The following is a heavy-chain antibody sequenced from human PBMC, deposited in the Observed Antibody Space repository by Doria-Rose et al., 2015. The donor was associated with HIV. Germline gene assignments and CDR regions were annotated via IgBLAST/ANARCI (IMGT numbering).Heavy chain of an antibody. D-gene: IGHD6-13*01. J-gene: IGHJ4*02. V-gene: IGHV2-26*01. CDR1: GVSLSSPGMG. CDR2: IFSDDER. CDR3: ARIKSSRWYHKYYFDF. Sequence: ESGPVLVKPTETLTLTCTVSGVSLSSPGMGVSWIRQPPGKALEWLANIFSDDERSYKTSLKSRLTISSGTSKSQVVLTMTDMDPMDTATYYCARIKSSRWYHKYYFDFWGQGTLVIVSA.